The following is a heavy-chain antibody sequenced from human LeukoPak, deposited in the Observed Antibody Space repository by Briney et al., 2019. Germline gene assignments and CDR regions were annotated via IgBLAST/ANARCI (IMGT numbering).Heavy chain of an antibody. CDR3: AKDLQKLTGYYPSEKNYYYYYYMDV. J-gene: IGHJ6*03. CDR1: GFAFSTYS. CDR2: ISSSSSVI. Sequence: PGGSLRLSCAASGFAFSTYSMNWVRQPPGKGLEWVSSISSSSSVIYYADSVKGRFTISRDNSKNTLYLQMNSLRAEDTAVYYCAKDLQKLTGYYPSEKNYYYYYYMDVWGKGTTVTVSS. V-gene: IGHV3-21*04. D-gene: IGHD3-9*01.